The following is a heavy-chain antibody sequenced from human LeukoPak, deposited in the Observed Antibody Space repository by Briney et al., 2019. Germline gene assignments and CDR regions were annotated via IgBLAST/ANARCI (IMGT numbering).Heavy chain of an antibody. J-gene: IGHJ3*02. CDR2: IYTSGST. CDR1: GGSISSYY. Sequence: SETLSLTCTVSGGSISSYYWSWIRQPAGKGLEWIGRIYTSGSTNYNPSLKSRVTTSVDTSKNQFSLSLSSVTAADTAVYYCARWEVRLNAFEMWGQGTMVTVSS. D-gene: IGHD3-10*01. CDR3: ARWEVRLNAFEM. V-gene: IGHV4-4*07.